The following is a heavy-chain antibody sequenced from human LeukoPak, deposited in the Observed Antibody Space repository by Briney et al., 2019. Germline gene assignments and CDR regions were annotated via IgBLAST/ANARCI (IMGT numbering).Heavy chain of an antibody. CDR3: VRQPPGVYDTTQNWFDP. CDR1: GYSFPSYW. V-gene: IGHV5-10-1*01. Sequence: GESLKISCKVSGYSFPSYWITWVRQVPGKGLEWMGRIAPSDSYTNYNPSFEGHVTMSDEKSITTVYLQWSSLKASDTAMYYCVRQPPGVYDTTQNWFDPWGQGTLVTVSS. J-gene: IGHJ5*02. D-gene: IGHD3-22*01. CDR2: IAPSDSYT.